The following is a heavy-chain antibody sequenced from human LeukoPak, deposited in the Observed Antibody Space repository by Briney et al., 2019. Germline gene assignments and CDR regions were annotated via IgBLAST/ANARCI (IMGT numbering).Heavy chain of an antibody. CDR3: ARDLGPKYSSSWYDY. CDR1: GGSISGYY. Sequence: SETLSLTCTVSGGSISGYYWSWIRQPPGKGPEWIGYIYYSGNTNYNPSLKSRVTMSLDSSNNQFSLRLTSVTAADTAVYYCARDLGPKYSSSWYDYWGQGTLVTVSS. J-gene: IGHJ4*02. V-gene: IGHV4-59*01. CDR2: IYYSGNT. D-gene: IGHD6-13*01.